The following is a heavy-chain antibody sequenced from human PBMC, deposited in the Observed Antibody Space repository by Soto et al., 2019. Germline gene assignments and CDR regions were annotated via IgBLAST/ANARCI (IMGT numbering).Heavy chain of an antibody. CDR1: SGSIRSGGYY. J-gene: IGHJ4*02. V-gene: IGHV4-31*03. CDR3: AAGLSLNYFDY. Sequence: SETLSLTCTVSSGSIRSGGYYWNWIRQAPGKGLEWIGYIYHSGSAYYNPSLKSRFAISVDTSKNQVSLQLTSVTAADTAIYYCAAGLSLNYFDYWGQGTLVTVSS. CDR2: IYHSGSA.